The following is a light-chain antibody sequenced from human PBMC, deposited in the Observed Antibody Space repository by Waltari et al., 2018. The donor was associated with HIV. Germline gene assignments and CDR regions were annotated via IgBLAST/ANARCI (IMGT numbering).Light chain of an antibody. J-gene: IGLJ2*01. V-gene: IGLV2-11*01. CDR1: SSDVGGYNY. CDR3: CSYAGSYTLV. Sequence: QSALTQPRSVSGSPGQSVPISCTGTSSDVGGYNYVSCYQQHPGKAPKLMIYDVSKRPSGVPDRFSGSKSGNTASLTISGLQSEDDADYYCCSYAGSYTLVFGGGTKLTVL. CDR2: DVS.